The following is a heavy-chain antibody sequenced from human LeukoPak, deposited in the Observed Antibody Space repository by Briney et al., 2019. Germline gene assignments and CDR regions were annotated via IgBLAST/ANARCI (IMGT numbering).Heavy chain of an antibody. D-gene: IGHD1-26*01. CDR2: FRSKTDGGTI. Sequence: GGSLRLSCAASGFTFSNAWMSWVRQAPGKELEWVGRFRSKTDGGTIDYAAPVKGRFTISRDDSSNTLYLQMNSLKTEDTAVYYCTTVIMGAPKDDYWGQGTLVTVSS. CDR1: GFTFSNAW. V-gene: IGHV3-15*05. CDR3: TTVIMGAPKDDY. J-gene: IGHJ4*02.